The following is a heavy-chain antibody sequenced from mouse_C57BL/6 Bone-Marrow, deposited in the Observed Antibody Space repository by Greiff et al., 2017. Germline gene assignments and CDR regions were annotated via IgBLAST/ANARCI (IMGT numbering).Heavy chain of an antibody. CDR1: GYTFTSYW. V-gene: IGHV1-52*01. Sequence: QVQLKQPGAELVRPGSSVKLSCKASGYTFTSYWMHWVKQRPIQGLEWIGNIDPSDSETHYNQKFKDKATLTVDKSSNTAYMQLSSLTSEDSAVYYGAREYSNGDYYAMDYWGKGTSATVSS. D-gene: IGHD2-5*01. CDR2: IDPSDSET. J-gene: IGHJ4*01. CDR3: AREYSNGDYYAMDY.